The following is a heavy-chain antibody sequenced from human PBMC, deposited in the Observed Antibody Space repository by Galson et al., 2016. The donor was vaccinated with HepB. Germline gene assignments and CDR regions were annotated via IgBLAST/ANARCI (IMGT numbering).Heavy chain of an antibody. Sequence: SVKVSCKASGNTFTAFAIHWVRQAPGQRLEWMGWITVVNGNTKYSQKFQDRVTFTSDTSASTAYMDLGSLTSEDTAVYYCARIGGGSSGFDYWGQGSLVTVSS. J-gene: IGHJ4*02. CDR3: ARIGGGSSGFDY. CDR2: ITVVNGNT. V-gene: IGHV1-3*01. D-gene: IGHD2-15*01. CDR1: GNTFTAFA.